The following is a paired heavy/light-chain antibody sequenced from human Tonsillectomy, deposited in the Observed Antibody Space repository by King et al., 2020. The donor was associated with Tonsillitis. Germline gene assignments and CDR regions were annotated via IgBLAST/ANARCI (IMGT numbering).Heavy chain of an antibody. CDR2: ITSNGAST. V-gene: IGHV3-64D*06. CDR3: VKISARGSNWYSDAFEI. Sequence: EAQLVESGGGLVQPGGSLRLSCSVSGFTFSSYAMHWVRQAPGKGLEYVSGITSNGASTYYADSVNGRFTISRDNSKNTLYLQMSSLRAEDTAVYYCVKISARGSNWYSDAFEIWGQGTMVTVSS. J-gene: IGHJ3*02. CDR1: GFTFSSYA. D-gene: IGHD6-13*01.
Light chain of an antibody. CDR3: HQSSSLPLT. J-gene: IGKJ4*01. V-gene: IGKV6-21*01. CDR1: QSIGSS. Sequence: EIVLTQSPDFQSVTPKEKVTITCRASQSIGSSLHWYQQKPDQSPKLLIKYASQSFSGVPSRFSGSGSGTDFTLTINSLEAEDAATYYCHQSSSLPLTFGGGAKVEIK. CDR2: YAS.